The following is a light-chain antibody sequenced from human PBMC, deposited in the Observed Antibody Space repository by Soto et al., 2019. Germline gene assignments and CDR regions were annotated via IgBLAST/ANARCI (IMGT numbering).Light chain of an antibody. CDR3: HQYRIAPRT. CDR1: QSVSSSY. V-gene: IGKV3-20*01. Sequence: EIVLTQSPGTLSLSPGERATISCRASQSVSSSYLAWYQQKPGQAPRLLIYGASSRATGIPERFSGSGSGTDFILTISRLEPEDFAVYHCHQYRIAPRTFGQGTKVDIK. CDR2: GAS. J-gene: IGKJ1*01.